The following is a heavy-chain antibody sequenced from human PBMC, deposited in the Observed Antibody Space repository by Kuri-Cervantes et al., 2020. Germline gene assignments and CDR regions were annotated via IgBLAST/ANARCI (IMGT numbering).Heavy chain of an antibody. CDR1: GYTFTGYY. J-gene: IGHJ6*02. Sequence: ASVKVSCKASGYTFTGYYMHWVRQAPGQGLEWMGWINPNSGGTNYAQKFQGRVTMTRDTSISTDYMELSRLRSDDTAVYYCAGAVAGRLGYYYYGMDVWGQGTTVTVSS. CDR2: INPNSGGT. V-gene: IGHV1-2*02. CDR3: AGAVAGRLGYYYYGMDV. D-gene: IGHD6-19*01.